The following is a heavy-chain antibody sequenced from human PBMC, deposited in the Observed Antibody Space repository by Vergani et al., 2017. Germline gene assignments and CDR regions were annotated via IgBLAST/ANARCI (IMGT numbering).Heavy chain of an antibody. D-gene: IGHD2-15*01. J-gene: IGHJ4*02. CDR2: IHTSGST. Sequence: QVQLQESGRGLVKTSQTLPIICTVSGGYINSHNYYWSWIRQPAGKGLEWIGRIHTSGSTNYNPSLKSRVTMSADTSKNQFSLHLTSVTAADTAVYFCARGSWLFGSCYKPLFDYWGQGILVTVSS. CDR1: GGYINSHNYY. V-gene: IGHV4-61*02. CDR3: ARGSWLFGSCYKPLFDY.